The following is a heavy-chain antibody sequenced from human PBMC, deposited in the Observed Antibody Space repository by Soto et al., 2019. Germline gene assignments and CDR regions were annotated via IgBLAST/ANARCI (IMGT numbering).Heavy chain of an antibody. CDR3: ARGVSYYESGHYLRLVFDY. CDR2: ITTHSVYI. V-gene: IGHV3-21*01. Sequence: GGSLRLSCEASGFAFDVHSMNWVRQVPGRGLEWVASITTHSVYIWYADSVRGRFTISRDNAKNSVYLQLSGLRDDDTAVYYCARGVSYYESGHYLRLVFDYWGQGALVTVSS. CDR1: GFAFDVHS. D-gene: IGHD3-22*01. J-gene: IGHJ4*02.